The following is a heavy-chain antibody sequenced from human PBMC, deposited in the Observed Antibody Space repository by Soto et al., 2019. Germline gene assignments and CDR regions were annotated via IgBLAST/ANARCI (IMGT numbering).Heavy chain of an antibody. CDR3: ARVIDSSAAFDI. D-gene: IGHD3-9*01. J-gene: IGHJ3*02. V-gene: IGHV4-31*02. Sequence: SETLSLTCTVSGGSISSGGYYWSWIRQHPGKGLEWIGYIYYSGSTYYNPSLKSRVTISVDTSKNQFSLKLSSVTAADTAVYYCARVIDSSAAFDIWGQGTMVTVSS. CDR2: IYYSGST. CDR1: GGSISSGGYY.